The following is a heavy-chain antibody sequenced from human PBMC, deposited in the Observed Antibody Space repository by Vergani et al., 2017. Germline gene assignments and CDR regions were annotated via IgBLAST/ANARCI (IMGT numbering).Heavy chain of an antibody. CDR3: ASSSYYDILTGYYSSVDY. D-gene: IGHD3-9*01. J-gene: IGHJ4*02. CDR2: ISGSGGST. CDR1: GFTFSSYA. V-gene: IGHV3-23*04. Sequence: EVQLVESGGGLVQPGGSLRLSCAASGFTFSSYAMSWVRQAPGKGLEWVSAISGSGGSTYYADSVKGRFTISRDNSKNTLYLQMNSLRAEDTAVYYCASSSYYDILTGYYSSVDYWGQGTLVTVSS.